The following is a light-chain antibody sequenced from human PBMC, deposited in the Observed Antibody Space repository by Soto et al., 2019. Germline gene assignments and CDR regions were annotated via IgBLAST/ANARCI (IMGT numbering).Light chain of an antibody. Sequence: EIVMTQSPATLSVSPGERATLSCRASQSVSSNLAWYQQKPGQAPRLLINGAATRATGIPARFSGSGSGTEFTLTISSLQSEDFAVYYCQQYNNWPLFTFGPGTKVDIK. CDR2: GAA. J-gene: IGKJ3*01. CDR3: QQYNNWPLFT. V-gene: IGKV3-15*01. CDR1: QSVSSN.